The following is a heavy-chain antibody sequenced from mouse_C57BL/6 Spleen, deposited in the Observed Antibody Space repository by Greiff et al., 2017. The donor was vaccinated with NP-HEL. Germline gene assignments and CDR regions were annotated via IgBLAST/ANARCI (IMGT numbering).Heavy chain of an antibody. CDR2: FYPGSGSI. J-gene: IGHJ2*01. D-gene: IGHD2-5*01. CDR1: GYTFTEYT. Sequence: QVQLQQSGAELVKPGASVKLSCKASGYTFTEYTIHWVKQRSGQGLEWIGWFYPGSGSIKYNEKFKDKATLTADKSSSTVYMELSRLISEDSAVYFCARHGVYYSNYEGYFDYWGQGTTLTVSS. CDR3: ARHGVYYSNYEGYFDY. V-gene: IGHV1-62-2*01.